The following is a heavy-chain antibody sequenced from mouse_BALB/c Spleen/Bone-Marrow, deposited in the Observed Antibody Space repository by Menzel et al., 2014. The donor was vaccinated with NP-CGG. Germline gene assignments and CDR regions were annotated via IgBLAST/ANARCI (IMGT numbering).Heavy chain of an antibody. CDR3: ARVTTDWYFDV. CDR1: GYSFTGYF. Sequence: EVQLVESGPELVKPGASVKISCKASGYSFTGYFMNWVIQSHGKSLEWIGRINPYNGDSFYNQKFKGKATLTVDKSSSTAHMELRSLASEDSAAYYCARVTTDWYFDVWGAGTTVTVSS. J-gene: IGHJ1*01. D-gene: IGHD1-1*01. CDR2: INPYNGDS. V-gene: IGHV1-20*02.